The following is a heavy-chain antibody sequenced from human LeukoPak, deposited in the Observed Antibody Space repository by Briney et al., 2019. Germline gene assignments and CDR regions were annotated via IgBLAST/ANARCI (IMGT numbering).Heavy chain of an antibody. Sequence: PGGSLRLSCAASGFTFSSYAMTWVRQAPGKGLEWVSTISGSGGNTYYADSVKGRFTISRDNSKNTLYLQMNSLRAEDTAVYYCAKDRMIRGVIFEAEQDWGQGTLVTVSS. V-gene: IGHV3-23*01. CDR1: GFTFSSYA. D-gene: IGHD3-10*01. CDR3: AKDRMIRGVIFEAEQD. CDR2: ISGSGGNT. J-gene: IGHJ4*02.